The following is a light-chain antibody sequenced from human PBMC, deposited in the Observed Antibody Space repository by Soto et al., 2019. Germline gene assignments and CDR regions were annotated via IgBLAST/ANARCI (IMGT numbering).Light chain of an antibody. CDR1: SSDVGGYNY. V-gene: IGLV2-8*01. Sequence: QSALTQPPSASGSPGQSVTISCTGTSSDVGGYNYVSWYQQHPGKAPKLMIYEVSKRPSGVPDRFSGSKSGNTASLTVSGLQSEDEADYCCGSYAGSNTVVFGGGTKLALL. CDR2: EVS. J-gene: IGLJ2*01. CDR3: GSYAGSNTVV.